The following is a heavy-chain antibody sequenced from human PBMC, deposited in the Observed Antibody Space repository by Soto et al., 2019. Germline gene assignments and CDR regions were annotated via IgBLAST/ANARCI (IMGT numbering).Heavy chain of an antibody. V-gene: IGHV1-46*01. CDR1: GYTFTSYY. CDR2: INPSGGST. J-gene: IGHJ5*02. CDR3: ARSTEAVHSFDP. D-gene: IGHD2-21*02. Sequence: ASVKVSCKASGYTFTSYYMHWVRQAPVQGLEWMGIINPSGGSTSYAQKFQGRVTMTRDTSTSTVYMELSSLRSEDTAVYYCARSTEAVHSFDPWGQGTLVTVSS.